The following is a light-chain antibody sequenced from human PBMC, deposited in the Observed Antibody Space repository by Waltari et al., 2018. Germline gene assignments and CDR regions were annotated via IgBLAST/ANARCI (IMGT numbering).Light chain of an antibody. V-gene: IGLV1-40*01. CDR2: GNN. CDR3: QSYDRSLSVV. CDR1: GSNIGAGSD. Sequence: QSALTQPPSVSGAPGQRVTISCTGSGSNIGAGSDVHWDQQFPGTVPKLLLPGNNNRPSGVPDRCSASKTGTSASLAITGLQAEDEADYYCQSYDRSLSVVFGGGTKLTVL. J-gene: IGLJ2*01.